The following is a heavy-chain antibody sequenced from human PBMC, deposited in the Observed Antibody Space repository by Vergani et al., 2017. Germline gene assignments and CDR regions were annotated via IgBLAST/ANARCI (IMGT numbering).Heavy chain of an antibody. J-gene: IGHJ6*02. V-gene: IGHV4-38-2*01. CDR2: IHHSGDT. CDR1: DSSIMTNPY. D-gene: IGHD3-10*01. CDR3: ARHRGSGGFFPSSYFYGMDV. Sequence: QVQLQESGPGLVKPSETLTLTCDVSDSSIMTNPYWGWFRQSPGKGLEWIGCIHHSGDTHYNSSLKSRVSISIVSSSKFSLSLTSVTAADTAIYDCARHRGSGGFFPSSYFYGMDVWGHGTTVTDSS.